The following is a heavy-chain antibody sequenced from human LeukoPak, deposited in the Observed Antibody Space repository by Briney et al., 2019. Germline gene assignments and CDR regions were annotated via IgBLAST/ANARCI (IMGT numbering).Heavy chain of an antibody. Sequence: PGGSLRLSCAASGFTFSSYAMHWVRQAPGKGLEWVAVISYDGSNKYYADSVKGRFTISRDNSKNTLYLQMNSLRAEDTAVYYCARGTGCSGGSCYFDYWGQGTLVTVSS. D-gene: IGHD2-15*01. CDR1: GFTFSSYA. CDR2: ISYDGSNK. J-gene: IGHJ4*02. CDR3: ARGTGCSGGSCYFDY. V-gene: IGHV3-30-3*01.